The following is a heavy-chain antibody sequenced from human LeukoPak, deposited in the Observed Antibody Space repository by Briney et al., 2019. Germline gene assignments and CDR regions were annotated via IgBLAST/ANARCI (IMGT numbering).Heavy chain of an antibody. J-gene: IGHJ4*02. CDR2: IIPILGIA. Sequence: SVKVSCKASGGTFSSYTISWVRQAPGQGLEWMGRIIPILGIANYAQKFQGRVTMTRDTSTSTVYMELSSLRSEDTAVYYCARAPVAYCGGDCYPYWGQGTLVTVSS. CDR1: GGTFSSYT. D-gene: IGHD2-21*02. V-gene: IGHV1-69*02. CDR3: ARAPVAYCGGDCYPY.